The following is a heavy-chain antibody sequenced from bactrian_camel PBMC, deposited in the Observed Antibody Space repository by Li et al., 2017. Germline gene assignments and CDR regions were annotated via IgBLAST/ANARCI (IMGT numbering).Heavy chain of an antibody. CDR2: IERDGGTT. CDR1: GFTFNTYR. CDR3: ATSGMDWVLGFAH. V-gene: IGHV3S1*01. J-gene: IGHJ4*01. Sequence: HVQLVESGGGLVQPGRSLRLSCTASGFTFNTYRMYWVRQAPGKGFEWVSTIERDGGTTDYADSVKGRFTISRDNAKNTVYLQMDSLKSEDTALYYCATSGMDWVLGFAHWGQGTQVTVS. D-gene: IGHD1*01.